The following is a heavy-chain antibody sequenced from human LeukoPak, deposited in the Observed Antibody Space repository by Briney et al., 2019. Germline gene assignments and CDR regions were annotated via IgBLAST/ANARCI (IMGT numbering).Heavy chain of an antibody. D-gene: IGHD6-25*01. Sequence: PGGSLRLSCAASGFTFSSYGMSWVRQAPGKGLEWVSAISGSGGSTYYADSVKGRFTISRDNSKNTLYLQMNSLRVEDTAVYFCAKDSTGAYYFYYMDVWGKGTTVTVSS. V-gene: IGHV3-23*01. CDR2: ISGSGGST. J-gene: IGHJ6*03. CDR3: AKDSTGAYYFYYMDV. CDR1: GFTFSSYG.